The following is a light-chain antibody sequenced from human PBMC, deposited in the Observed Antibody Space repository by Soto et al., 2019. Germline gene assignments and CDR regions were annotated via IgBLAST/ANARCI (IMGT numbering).Light chain of an antibody. V-gene: IGLV2-14*01. CDR1: SSDIGAYTS. CDR3: SSYTSDNRSYV. J-gene: IGLJ1*01. CDR2: EVS. Sequence: QSALTQPASVSGSSGQSITISCTGTSSDIGAYTSVSWYQQHPGKAPKVMIYEVSKRPSGVSNRFSGSKSGNTASLTISGLQGEDEAHYYCSSYTSDNRSYVFGTGTKVTVL.